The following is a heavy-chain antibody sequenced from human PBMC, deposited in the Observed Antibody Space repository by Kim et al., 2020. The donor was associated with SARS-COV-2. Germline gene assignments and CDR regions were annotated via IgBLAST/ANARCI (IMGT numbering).Heavy chain of an antibody. V-gene: IGHV3-33*01. CDR2: IWYDGSNK. CDR1: GFTFSSYG. Sequence: GGSLRLSCAASGFTFSSYGMHWVRQAPGKGLEWVAVIWYDGSNKYYADSVKGRFTISRDNSKNTLYLQMNSLRAEDTAVYYCARDSIAVAGNWMGGMDVWGQGTTVTVSS. D-gene: IGHD6-19*01. CDR3: ARDSIAVAGNWMGGMDV. J-gene: IGHJ6*02.